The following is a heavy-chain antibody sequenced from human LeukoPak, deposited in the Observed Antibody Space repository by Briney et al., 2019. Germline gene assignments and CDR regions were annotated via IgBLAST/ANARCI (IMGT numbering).Heavy chain of an antibody. CDR2: ISSSSSYI. Sequence: GGSLRLSCAASGFTFSDYYMSWIRQAPGKGLEWVSSISSSSSYIYYADSVKGRFTISRDNAKNSLYLQMNSLRAEDTAVYYCARPSKTGYSSGWYTELKYWGQGTLVTVSS. CDR1: GFTFSDYY. D-gene: IGHD6-19*01. V-gene: IGHV3-11*06. J-gene: IGHJ4*02. CDR3: ARPSKTGYSSGWYTELKY.